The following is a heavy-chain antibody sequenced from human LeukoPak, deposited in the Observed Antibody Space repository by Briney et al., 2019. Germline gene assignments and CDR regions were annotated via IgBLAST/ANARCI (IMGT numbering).Heavy chain of an antibody. CDR2: INPVSGGT. CDR1: GYTFTDYY. CDR3: ASSGVTTVSFYGMDV. D-gene: IGHD1-26*01. Sequence: ASVKVSCRASGYTFTDYYIHWVRQAPGHGLEWMGWINPVSGGTYYAQNFQGRLSMTRDMSITTASMELNRLRSDDTALYYCASSGVTTVSFYGMDVWGQGTTVTVSS. J-gene: IGHJ6*02. V-gene: IGHV1-2*02.